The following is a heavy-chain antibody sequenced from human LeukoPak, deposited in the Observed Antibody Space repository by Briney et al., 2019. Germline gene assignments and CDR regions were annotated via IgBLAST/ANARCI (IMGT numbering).Heavy chain of an antibody. V-gene: IGHV1-69*04. CDR1: GGTFISYA. D-gene: IGHD3-22*01. CDR2: IIPILGIA. CDR3: ARGSIVAFLNWFDP. Sequence: GASVKVSCTASGGTFISYAISWVRQAPGQGLEWMGRIIPILGIANYAQKFQGRVTITADKSTSTAYMELSSLRSEDTAVYYCARGSIVAFLNWFDPWGQGTLVTVSS. J-gene: IGHJ5*02.